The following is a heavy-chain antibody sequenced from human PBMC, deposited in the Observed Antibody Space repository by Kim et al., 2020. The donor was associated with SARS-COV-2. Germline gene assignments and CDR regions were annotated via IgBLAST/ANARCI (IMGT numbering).Heavy chain of an antibody. V-gene: IGHV3-53*01. CDR1: GFTVSSNY. Sequence: GGSLRLSCAASGFTVSSNYMSWVRQAPGKGLEWVSVIYSGGSTYYADSVKGRFTISRDNSKNTLYLQMNSLRAEDTAVYYCARETYYYDSSGYRKGGSFDYWGQGTLVTVSS. CDR3: ARETYYYDSSGYRKGGSFDY. CDR2: IYSGGST. D-gene: IGHD3-22*01. J-gene: IGHJ4*02.